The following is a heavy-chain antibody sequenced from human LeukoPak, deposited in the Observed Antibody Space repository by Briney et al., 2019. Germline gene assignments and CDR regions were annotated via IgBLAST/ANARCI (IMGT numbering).Heavy chain of an antibody. D-gene: IGHD2-2*01. CDR3: ASRRSTSSPFDP. J-gene: IGHJ5*02. Sequence: AASVKVSCKASGYTFTGYYMHWVRQAPGQGLEWMGRINPNSGGTNYAQKFQGRVTMTRDTSISTAYMELSRLRSDDTAVYYCASRRSTSSPFDPWGQGTLVTVSS. V-gene: IGHV1-2*06. CDR2: INPNSGGT. CDR1: GYTFTGYY.